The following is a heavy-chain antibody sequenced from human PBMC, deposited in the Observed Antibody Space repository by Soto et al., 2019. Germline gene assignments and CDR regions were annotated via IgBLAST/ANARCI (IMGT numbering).Heavy chain of an antibody. CDR3: ARLPNKSPQN. Sequence: EVQLVESGGGLVQPGGSLRLSCVASGFTFSSYWMHWVRQAPGKGLVWVSSISNDGSSTNYADPVKGRFTISRDNAKNTVYLQMNRLRDEDTAVDHCARLPNKSPQNWGQGNLVIVSP. J-gene: IGHJ1*01. CDR2: ISNDGSST. CDR1: GFTFSSYW. V-gene: IGHV3-74*02.